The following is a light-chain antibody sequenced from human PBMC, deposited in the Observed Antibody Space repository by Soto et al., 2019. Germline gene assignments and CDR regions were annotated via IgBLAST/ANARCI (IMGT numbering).Light chain of an antibody. CDR2: DAS. CDR3: QQYNSYCT. J-gene: IGKJ1*01. V-gene: IGKV1-5*01. Sequence: DIQMTQSPSTLSACVGDRVTITCRASQSISSWLAWYQQKPGKAPKLLIYDASSLESGVPSRFSGSGSGTEFTLTISSLQPDDFATYYCQQYNSYCTFGQGTKADIK. CDR1: QSISSW.